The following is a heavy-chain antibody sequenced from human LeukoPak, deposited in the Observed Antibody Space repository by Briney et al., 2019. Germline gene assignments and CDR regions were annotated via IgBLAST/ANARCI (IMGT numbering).Heavy chain of an antibody. J-gene: IGHJ4*02. Sequence: ASVKVSCKASGYTFTGYYMHWVRQAPGQGLEWTGWINPNSGGTNYAQKFQGRVTMTRDTSISTAYMELSRLRSDDTAVYYCARGLGYSYGLGYWGQGTLVTVSS. CDR3: ARGLGYSYGLGY. CDR1: GYTFTGYY. CDR2: INPNSGGT. D-gene: IGHD5-18*01. V-gene: IGHV1-2*02.